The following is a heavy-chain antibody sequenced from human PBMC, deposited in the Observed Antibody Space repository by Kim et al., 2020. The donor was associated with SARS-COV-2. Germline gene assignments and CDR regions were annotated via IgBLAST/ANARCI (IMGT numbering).Heavy chain of an antibody. J-gene: IGHJ6*02. D-gene: IGHD4-17*01. CDR3: ARDATDYGDYWSGYYYGMDV. V-gene: IGHV3-66*01. Sequence: GRFTISRDNSKNMLYLQMTSLRAEDTAVYYCARDATDYGDYWSGYYYGMDVWGQGTTVTVSS.